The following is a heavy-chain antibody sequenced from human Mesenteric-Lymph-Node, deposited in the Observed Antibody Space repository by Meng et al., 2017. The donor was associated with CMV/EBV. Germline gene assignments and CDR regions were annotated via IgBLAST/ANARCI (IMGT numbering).Heavy chain of an antibody. V-gene: IGHV3-30*04. Sequence: GGSLRLSCVASGFTFSNYAIHWVRQAPGKGLEWVAIISSDGTNAYYADSVKGRFTISRDSSKNTLYLQMNSLRAEDTAVYYCARSFGSSWGYYYAMDVWGQGTTVTVSS. CDR1: GFTFSNYA. CDR2: ISSDGTNA. CDR3: ARSFGSSWGYYYAMDV. J-gene: IGHJ6*02. D-gene: IGHD1-26*01.